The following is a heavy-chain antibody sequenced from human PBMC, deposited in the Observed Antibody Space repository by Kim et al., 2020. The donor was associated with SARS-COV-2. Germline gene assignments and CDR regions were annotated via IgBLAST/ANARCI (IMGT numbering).Heavy chain of an antibody. CDR2: ISSSSSYT. D-gene: IGHD6-13*01. J-gene: IGHJ4*02. V-gene: IGHV3-11*06. CDR3: ARVRPCMYSTDYYFDY. Sequence: GGSLRLSCAASGFTFSDYYMSWIRQAPGKGLEWVSYISSSSSYTNYADSVKGRFTISRDNAKNSLYLQMNSLRAEDTAVYYCARVRPCMYSTDYYFDYWGQGTLVTVSS. CDR1: GFTFSDYY.